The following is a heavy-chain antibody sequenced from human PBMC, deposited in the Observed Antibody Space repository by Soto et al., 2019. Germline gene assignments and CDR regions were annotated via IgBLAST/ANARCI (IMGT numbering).Heavy chain of an antibody. Sequence: GGSLRLSCAASGFTFSSYAMSWVRQAPGKGLEWVSAISGSGGSTYYADSVKGRFTISRDNSKKMLYLQMNSLRAEDTAVYYCAKVPYGYCSSTSCYFDYWGQGTLVTVSS. CDR1: GFTFSSYA. CDR2: ISGSGGST. CDR3: AKVPYGYCSSTSCYFDY. D-gene: IGHD2-2*01. J-gene: IGHJ4*02. V-gene: IGHV3-23*01.